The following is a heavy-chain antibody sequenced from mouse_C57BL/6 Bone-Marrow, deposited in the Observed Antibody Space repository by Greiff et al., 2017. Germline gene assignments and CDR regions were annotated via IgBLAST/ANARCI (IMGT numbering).Heavy chain of an antibody. V-gene: IGHV5-4*01. J-gene: IGHJ1*03. CDR2: ISDGGSYT. CDR1: GFTFSSYA. Sequence: EVQGVESGGGLVKPGGSLKLSCAASGFTFSSYAMSWVRQTPEKRLEWVATISDGGSYTYYPDNVKGRFTISRDNAKNNLYLQMSHLKSEDTAMYYCAREGYGSSGGYCDVWGTGTTVTVSS. D-gene: IGHD1-1*01. CDR3: AREGYGSSGGYCDV.